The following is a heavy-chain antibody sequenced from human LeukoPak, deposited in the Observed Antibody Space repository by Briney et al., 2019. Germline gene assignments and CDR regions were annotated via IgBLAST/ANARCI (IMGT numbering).Heavy chain of an antibody. CDR1: GFTLSDHY. J-gene: IGHJ3*02. Sequence: GGSLRLSCAASGFTLSDHYIDWVRQAPGKGLEWVSYISTSSSTIYYADSVKGRFTISRDNAKSSLSLQMNSLRAEDAAVYYCARVHDAFDIWGQGTMVTVSS. CDR2: ISTSSSTI. V-gene: IGHV3-48*01. CDR3: ARVHDAFDI.